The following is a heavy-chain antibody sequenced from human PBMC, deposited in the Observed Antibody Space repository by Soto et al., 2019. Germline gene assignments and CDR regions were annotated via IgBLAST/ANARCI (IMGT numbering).Heavy chain of an antibody. D-gene: IGHD6-6*01. CDR3: ARVWWGSSYYFDY. CDR2: IYYSGST. J-gene: IGHJ4*02. CDR1: GGSISSYY. Sequence: SETLSLTCTVSGGSISSYYWSWIRQPPGKGLEWIGYIYYSGSTNYNPSLKSRVTISVDTSKNQFSLKLSSVTAADTAVYYCARVWWGSSYYFDYWGQGTLVTVSS. V-gene: IGHV4-59*01.